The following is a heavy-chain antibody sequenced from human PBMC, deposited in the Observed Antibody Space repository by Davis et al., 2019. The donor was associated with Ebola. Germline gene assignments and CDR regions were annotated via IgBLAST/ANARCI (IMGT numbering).Heavy chain of an antibody. Sequence: GESLKISCAASGFTFSSYAMHWVRQAPGKGLEWVAVISYDGSNKYYADSAKGRFTISRDNSKNTLYLQMNSLRAEDTAVYYCARDHELVATISYYYYGMDVWGQGTTVTVSS. V-gene: IGHV3-30-3*01. CDR2: ISYDGSNK. CDR1: GFTFSSYA. J-gene: IGHJ6*02. D-gene: IGHD5-12*01. CDR3: ARDHELVATISYYYYGMDV.